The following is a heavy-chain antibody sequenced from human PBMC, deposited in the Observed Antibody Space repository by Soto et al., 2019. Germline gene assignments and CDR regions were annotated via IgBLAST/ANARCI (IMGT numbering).Heavy chain of an antibody. J-gene: IGHJ4*02. CDR1: GYTFTSYD. CDR2: MNPYSGNT. V-gene: IGHV1-8*01. D-gene: IGHD6-13*01. CDR3: ARGIGSAAAAPYYFDY. Sequence: ASVKVSCKASGYTFTSYDINWVRQATGQGLEWMGWMNPYSGNTGYTQKFQGRVTMTRNTSISTAYMELNSLRSEDTAVYYCARGIGSAAAAPYYFDYWGQGTLVTVSS.